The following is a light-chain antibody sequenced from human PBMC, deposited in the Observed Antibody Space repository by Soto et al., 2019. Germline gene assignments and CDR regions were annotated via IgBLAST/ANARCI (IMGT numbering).Light chain of an antibody. CDR1: SSDIGGYHF. Sequence: QSALTQPPSASGSPGQSVTISCTGTSSDIGGYHFVSWYQQHPGKAPKLIIYEVNKRPSGVPDRFSGSKSGNTASLTVSGLQADDEGDYYCRSYAGTNNLGVFGGGTKLTVL. CDR2: EVN. J-gene: IGLJ3*02. V-gene: IGLV2-8*01. CDR3: RSYAGTNNLGV.